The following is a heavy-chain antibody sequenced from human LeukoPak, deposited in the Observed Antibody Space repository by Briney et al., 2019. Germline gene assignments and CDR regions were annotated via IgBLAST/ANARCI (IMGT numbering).Heavy chain of an antibody. CDR1: GGTFSSYA. D-gene: IGHD6-13*01. V-gene: IGHV1-69*04. Sequence: SVKVSCKASGGTFSSYAISWVRQAPGQGLEWMGRIIPILGIANYAQKFQGRVTITADKSTSTAYMELSSLRSEDTAVYYCARGNSSWYKPEQYYFDYWSQGTLVTVSS. CDR3: ARGNSSWYKPEQYYFDY. CDR2: IIPILGIA. J-gene: IGHJ4*02.